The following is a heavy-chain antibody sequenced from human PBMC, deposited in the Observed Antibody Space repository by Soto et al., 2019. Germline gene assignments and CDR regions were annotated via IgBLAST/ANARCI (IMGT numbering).Heavy chain of an antibody. D-gene: IGHD6-19*01. CDR1: GFTFSSYA. CDR3: AKDQQSHSSGVYGFDY. V-gene: IGHV3-23*01. J-gene: IGHJ4*02. CDR2: ISGSGGST. Sequence: EVQLLESGGGLVQPGGSLRLSCAASGFTFSSYAMSWVRQAPGKGLEWVSAISGSGGSTYYADSVKGRFTISRDNSKNTLYLQMNSLRAEGTAVYYCAKDQQSHSSGVYGFDYWGQGTLVTVSS.